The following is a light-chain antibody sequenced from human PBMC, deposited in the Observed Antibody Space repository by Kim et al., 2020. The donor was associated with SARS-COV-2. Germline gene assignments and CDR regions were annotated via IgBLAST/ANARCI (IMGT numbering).Light chain of an antibody. Sequence: DIQMTQSPSSVSASVGDRVTITCRASQGITTFLAWYQQRPGKAPKLLIYAASSLHSGVPSRFSGSGSGTHFTLTISRLQPEDFGTYYCQQADTFPFTCGQGTKLEI. V-gene: IGKV1-12*01. J-gene: IGKJ2*01. CDR1: QGITTF. CDR2: AAS. CDR3: QQADTFPFT.